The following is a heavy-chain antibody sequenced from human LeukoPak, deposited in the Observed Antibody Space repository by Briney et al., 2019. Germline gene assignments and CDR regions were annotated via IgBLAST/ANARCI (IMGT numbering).Heavy chain of an antibody. CDR2: INPNSGVT. CDR1: GYTFTGYY. J-gene: IGHJ4*02. V-gene: IGHV1-2*02. D-gene: IGHD4-17*01. Sequence: PGESLKISCKASGYTFTGYYMHWVRQAPGQGLEWMGWINPNSGVTDYAQKFQGRVTMTRDTSISTAYMEVSSLRSDDTAVYYCARDFGRAYGDKFDYWGQGTLVTVSS. CDR3: ARDFGRAYGDKFDY.